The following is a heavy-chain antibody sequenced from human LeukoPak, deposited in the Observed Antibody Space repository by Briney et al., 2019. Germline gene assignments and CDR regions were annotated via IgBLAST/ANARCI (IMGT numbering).Heavy chain of an antibody. J-gene: IGHJ4*02. Sequence: SVKVSCKASGYTFTNFPIGWVRQAPGQGLEWMGWISAYSGNTNYAQRLQGRVTMTTDTSTSTAYMELRSLRSDDTAVYYCARDAGYDYVWGSYRSDYWGQGTLVTVSS. CDR2: ISAYSGNT. D-gene: IGHD3-16*02. CDR1: GYTFTNFP. CDR3: ARDAGYDYVWGSYRSDY. V-gene: IGHV1-18*01.